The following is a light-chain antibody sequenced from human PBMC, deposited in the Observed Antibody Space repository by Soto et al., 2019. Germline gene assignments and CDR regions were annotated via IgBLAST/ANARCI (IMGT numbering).Light chain of an antibody. V-gene: IGKV3-11*01. Sequence: IVLTQSPAIMSLSPGETASLSCRASQSVSDFLGWYQQKSGQAPRLIIYDVSKRATGIPARFSGSGSGTEFTLTISSLEPEDFVVYFCQQRYDWPWTFGLGTKVEI. CDR3: QQRYDWPWT. CDR1: QSVSDF. CDR2: DVS. J-gene: IGKJ1*01.